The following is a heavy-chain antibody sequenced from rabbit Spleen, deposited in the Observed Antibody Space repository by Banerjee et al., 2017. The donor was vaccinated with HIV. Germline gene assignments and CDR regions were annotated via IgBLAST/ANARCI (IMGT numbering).Heavy chain of an antibody. D-gene: IGHD8-1*01. V-gene: IGHV1S43*01. Sequence: QLEESGGGLVKPEGSLTLTCKASGVSFSSSYYICWVRQSPEKGLEWIGYIDPLFINTYYASWVNGRFTIFRDDAQNTLYLQMTSLTVADTATYFCSRDAGSGDYIDVYFDLWGPGTLVTVS. J-gene: IGHJ4*01. CDR2: IDPLFINT. CDR1: GVSFSSSYY. CDR3: SRDAGSGDYIDVYFDL.